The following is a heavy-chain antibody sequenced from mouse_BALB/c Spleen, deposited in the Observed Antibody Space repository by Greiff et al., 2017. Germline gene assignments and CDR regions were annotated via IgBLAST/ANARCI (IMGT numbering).Heavy chain of an antibody. D-gene: IGHD4-1*01. CDR2: IWGGGST. CDR3: ARNSKLEREFAY. V-gene: IGHV2-6-4*01. Sequence: VHLVESGPGLVAPSQSVSITCTVSGFSLSRYSVHWVRQPPGKGLEWLGMIWGGGSTDYNSALKSRLGICKDNSKSQVFLKMNSLQTDDTAMYYCARNSKLEREFAYWGQGTLVTVSA. J-gene: IGHJ3*01. CDR1: GFSLSRYS.